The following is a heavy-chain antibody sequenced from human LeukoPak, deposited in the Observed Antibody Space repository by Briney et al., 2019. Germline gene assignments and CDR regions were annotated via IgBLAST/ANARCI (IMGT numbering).Heavy chain of an antibody. D-gene: IGHD3-10*01. CDR2: ISISGSTI. Sequence: GGSPRLSCAASAFPFSSYEMNWVRQAPGKGLEWVSYISISGSTIYYADSVKGRFTISRDNAKNSLYLQMNSLRAEDTAVYYCARAFGELSWFDPWGQGTLVTVSS. CDR1: AFPFSSYE. J-gene: IGHJ5*02. V-gene: IGHV3-48*03. CDR3: ARAFGELSWFDP.